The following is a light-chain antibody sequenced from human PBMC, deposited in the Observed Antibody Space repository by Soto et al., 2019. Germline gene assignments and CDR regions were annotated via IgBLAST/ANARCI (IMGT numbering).Light chain of an antibody. CDR2: EVS. V-gene: IGLV2-14*01. CDR1: SGDVGGYNY. CDR3: SSYTSSSTLLVV. J-gene: IGLJ2*01. Sequence: QSVLTQPRSVSGSPGQSVTISCTGTSGDVGGYNYVSWYQQHPGKAPKLMIYEVSNRPSGVSNRFSGSKSGNTASLTISGLQAEDEADYYCSSYTSSSTLLVVFGGGTKVTVL.